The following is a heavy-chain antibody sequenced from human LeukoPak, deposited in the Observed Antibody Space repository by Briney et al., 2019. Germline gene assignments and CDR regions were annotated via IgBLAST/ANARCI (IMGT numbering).Heavy chain of an antibody. V-gene: IGHV1-18*01. CDR2: ISTYNGNT. D-gene: IGHD4-17*01. Sequence: GASVKVSCKASGYTFTSYAISLVRQAPGQGLEWMGWISTYNGNTNYAQMLQGRVTMTTDTSTSTAYMELRSLRSDDTAVYYCARGPPGGGDYVYDYWGQGTLVTVSS. CDR3: ARGPPGGGDYVYDY. CDR1: GYTFTSYA. J-gene: IGHJ4*02.